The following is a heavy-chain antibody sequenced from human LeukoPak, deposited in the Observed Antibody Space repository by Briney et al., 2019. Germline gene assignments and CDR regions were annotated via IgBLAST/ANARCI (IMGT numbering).Heavy chain of an antibody. V-gene: IGHV4-61*02. Sequence: SETLSLTCTVSAYSISSGHYWGWIRQPAGKGLEWIGRIYTSGSTNYNPSLKSRVTISVDTSKNQFSLKLSSVTAADTAVYYCAREGYSSGWYVFDYWGQGTLVTVSS. J-gene: IGHJ4*02. D-gene: IGHD6-19*01. CDR1: AYSISSGHY. CDR2: IYTSGST. CDR3: AREGYSSGWYVFDY.